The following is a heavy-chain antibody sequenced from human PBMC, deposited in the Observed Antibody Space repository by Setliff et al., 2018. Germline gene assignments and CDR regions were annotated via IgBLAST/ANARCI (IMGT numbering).Heavy chain of an antibody. CDR2: INPSGGST. V-gene: IGHV1-2*04. J-gene: IGHJ4*02. Sequence: ASVKVSCKASGYTFTGYYMHWVRQAPGQGLEWMGIINPSGGSTSYAQKFQGWVTMTRDTSISTAYMELSRLRSDDTAVYYCARALRATITHFDYWGQGTLVTVSS. D-gene: IGHD1-26*01. CDR3: ARALRATITHFDY. CDR1: GYTFTGYY.